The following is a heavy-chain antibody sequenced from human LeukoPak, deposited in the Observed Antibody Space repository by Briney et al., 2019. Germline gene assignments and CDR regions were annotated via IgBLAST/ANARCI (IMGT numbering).Heavy chain of an antibody. CDR1: GGSISSGDYY. J-gene: IGHJ6*03. V-gene: IGHV4-30-4*01. CDR3: ARRSGGVTGTMYGGQKGVIAISNYYYMDV. CDR2: IYYSGST. Sequence: SETLSLTCTVSGGSISSGDYYWSWIRQPPGKGLEWIGYIYYSGSTYYNPSLKSRVTISVDRSKNQFSLKLSSVTAADTAVYYCARRSGGVTGTMYGGQKGVIAISNYYYMDVWGKGTTVTVSS. D-gene: IGHD2-21*01.